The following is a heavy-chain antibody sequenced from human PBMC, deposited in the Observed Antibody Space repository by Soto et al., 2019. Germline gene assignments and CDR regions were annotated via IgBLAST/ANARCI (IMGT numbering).Heavy chain of an antibody. V-gene: IGHV3-48*02. Sequence: LVESGGGLVYPGGSLTLSCVGSGFRFSEHSMNWVRQAPGKGLQWVSYISSSSDSTYYADSVKGRFTVSRDNAKNALFLQMNRLRDDDTATYYCARLPKGSLVTAWGQGVRVTVSS. CDR3: ARLPKGSLVTA. D-gene: IGHD2-21*02. J-gene: IGHJ4*02. CDR1: GFRFSEHS. CDR2: ISSSSDST.